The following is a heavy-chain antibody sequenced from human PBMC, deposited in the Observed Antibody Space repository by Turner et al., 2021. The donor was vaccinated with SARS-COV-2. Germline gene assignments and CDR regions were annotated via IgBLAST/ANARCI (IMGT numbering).Heavy chain of an antibody. D-gene: IGHD3-10*01. CDR3: ARRSEGYYGSGSHWFDP. CDR1: GGSIISSPYY. V-gene: IGHV4-39*01. Sequence: QLQLQESGPGLVKPSETLSLTCTVSGGSIISSPYYWGWIRQPPGKGLEWIGSIYYSGSTYYNPSLKSRVTISVDTSKNQFSLKLSSVTAADTAVYYCARRSEGYYGSGSHWFDPWGQGTLVTVSS. CDR2: IYYSGST. J-gene: IGHJ5*02.